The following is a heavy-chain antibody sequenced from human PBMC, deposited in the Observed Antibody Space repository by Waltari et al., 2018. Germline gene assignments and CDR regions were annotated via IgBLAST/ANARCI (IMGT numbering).Heavy chain of an antibody. Sequence: EVQLVESGGGLVQPGGSLRLSCAASGFTFNTYCMHWLRQVPGEGLVWVSRIKSDGGGIVYADSVKGRFTISRDNSKNTLYLQMNSLRADDTAVYYCARGPLTSNWSSYFDYWGQGSLVTVSS. CDR2: IKSDGGGI. CDR3: ARGPLTSNWSSYFDY. D-gene: IGHD6-6*01. CDR1: GFTFNTYC. J-gene: IGHJ4*02. V-gene: IGHV3-74*01.